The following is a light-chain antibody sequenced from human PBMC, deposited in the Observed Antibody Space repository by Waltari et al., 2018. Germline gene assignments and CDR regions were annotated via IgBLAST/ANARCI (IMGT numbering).Light chain of an antibody. CDR3: QQYNSYPRT. CDR2: AAS. V-gene: IGKV1-16*01. J-gene: IGKJ2*01. Sequence: DIQMTQSPSSLSASVGDRVTITCRASQDILNDVAWFQQKPGKAPESLIYAASNLYSGVPSMFSGSGSGKDFSLTISSLQPEDFATYYCQQYNSYPRTFGQGTRLDIK. CDR1: QDILND.